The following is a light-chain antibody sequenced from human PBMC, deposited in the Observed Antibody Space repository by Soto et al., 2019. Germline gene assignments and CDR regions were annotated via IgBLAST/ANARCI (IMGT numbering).Light chain of an antibody. CDR1: SPNIGNNY. Sequence: QSVLTQPPSVSAAPGQKVTISCSGTSPNIGNNYVSWYQQLPGTAPKLLIYDNNKRPSGIPDRFSGSKSGRSATLGITGLQTGDEADYYCGTWDSSLSEVFGGGTKLTVL. V-gene: IGLV1-51*01. CDR3: GTWDSSLSEV. J-gene: IGLJ3*02. CDR2: DNN.